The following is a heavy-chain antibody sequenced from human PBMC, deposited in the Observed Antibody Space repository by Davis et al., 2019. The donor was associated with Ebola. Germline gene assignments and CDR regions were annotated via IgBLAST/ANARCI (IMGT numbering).Heavy chain of an antibody. J-gene: IGHJ4*02. V-gene: IGHV1-18*04. CDR2: ISIYNGNR. D-gene: IGHD3-3*01. CDR1: GYTFTSYG. CDR3: ARDPWSGYSKGYFFDH. Sequence: ASVKVSCKPFGYTFTSYGISWVRQAPGQGLEWMGWISIYNGNRKNAQKFQGRVTMTTDTSTSTAYIELRSLRSDDTAVYYCARDPWSGYSKGYFFDHWGQGTLVTVSS.